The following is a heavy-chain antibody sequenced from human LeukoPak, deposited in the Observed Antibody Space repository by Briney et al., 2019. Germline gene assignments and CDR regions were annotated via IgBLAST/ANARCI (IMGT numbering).Heavy chain of an antibody. V-gene: IGHV3-15*01. J-gene: IGHJ4*02. D-gene: IGHD3-10*01. CDR1: GFTFSNAW. Sequence: PGGSLRLSRAASGFTFSNAWMSWVRQAPGKGLEWVGRIKSKTDGGTTDYAAPVKGRFTISRDDSKNTLYLQMNSLKTEDTAVYYCTTDLSWGITMVRGDYWGRGTLVTVSS. CDR3: TTDLSWGITMVRGDY. CDR2: IKSKTDGGTT.